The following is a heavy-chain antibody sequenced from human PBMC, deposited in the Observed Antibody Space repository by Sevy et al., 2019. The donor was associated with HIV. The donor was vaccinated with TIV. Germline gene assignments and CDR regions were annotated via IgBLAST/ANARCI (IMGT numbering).Heavy chain of an antibody. CDR1: GLTVGSLS. V-gene: IGHV3-53*01. Sequence: GGSLRLSCVASGLTVGSLSINWVRQAPGKGLEWVSLIYRAGTTLYSDSVKGRFTISRDNSNNTLDLQMNSLRAEDTAIYYCARIKGASSSYAMDVWGQGTTVTVSS. D-gene: IGHD2-2*01. CDR3: ARIKGASSSYAMDV. J-gene: IGHJ6*02. CDR2: IYRAGTT.